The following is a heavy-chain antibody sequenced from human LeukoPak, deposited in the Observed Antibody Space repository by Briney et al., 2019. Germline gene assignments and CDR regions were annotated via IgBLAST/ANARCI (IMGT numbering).Heavy chain of an antibody. CDR1: GFTFSSYG. D-gene: IGHD2-2*01. CDR3: AKDREEIVVVPAAIGY. V-gene: IGHV3-30*02. J-gene: IGHJ4*02. CDR2: IRYDGSNK. Sequence: GGSLRLSCAASGFTFSSYGMHWVRQAPGKGLEWVAFIRYDGSNKYYADSVKGRFTISRDNSKNTLYLQMNSLRAEDTAVYYCAKDREEIVVVPAAIGYWGQGTLVTVSS.